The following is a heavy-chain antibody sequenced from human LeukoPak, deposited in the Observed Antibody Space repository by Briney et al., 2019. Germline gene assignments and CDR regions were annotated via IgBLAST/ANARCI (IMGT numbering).Heavy chain of an antibody. CDR2: INPNSDDS. J-gene: IGHJ3*02. CDR3: AREGGATRGDAFDI. V-gene: IGHV1-2*06. CDR1: GYTFTGYY. Sequence: GASVKVSCKASGYTFTGYYMHWVRQAPGQGPEWMGRINPNSDDSNYAQKFQGRVTLTRDTSISTAYMELSRLRSDATAVYYCAREGGATRGDAFDIWGQGTMVTVSS. D-gene: IGHD1-26*01.